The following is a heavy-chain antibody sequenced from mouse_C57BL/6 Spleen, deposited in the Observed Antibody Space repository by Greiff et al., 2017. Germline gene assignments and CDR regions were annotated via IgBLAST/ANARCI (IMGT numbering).Heavy chain of an antibody. J-gene: IGHJ4*01. CDR2: IRNKANGYTT. Sequence: EVMLVESGGGLVQPGGSLSLSCAASGFTFTDYYMSWVRQPPGKALEWLGFIRNKANGYTTEYSASVKGRFTISRDNSQSILYLQMNALRAEDSATYYCARYSPIYYGNSMDYWGQGTSVTVSS. CDR1: GFTFTDYY. D-gene: IGHD2-1*01. CDR3: ARYSPIYYGNSMDY. V-gene: IGHV7-3*01.